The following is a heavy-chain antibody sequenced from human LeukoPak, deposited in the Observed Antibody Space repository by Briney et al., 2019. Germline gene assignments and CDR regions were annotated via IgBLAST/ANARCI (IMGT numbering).Heavy chain of an antibody. Sequence: PSETLSLTCTVSGASISSNNYYWGWVRQPPGKGLEWIGNIYSSGNTYYNASLKSRVTIYIDTSKNQFYLKLSSLTAADTAVYYCAGRDDSSGYHKTFDYWGPGTLVTVSS. D-gene: IGHD3-22*01. CDR1: GASISSNNYY. J-gene: IGHJ4*02. CDR3: AGRDDSSGYHKTFDY. V-gene: IGHV4-39*01. CDR2: IYSSGNT.